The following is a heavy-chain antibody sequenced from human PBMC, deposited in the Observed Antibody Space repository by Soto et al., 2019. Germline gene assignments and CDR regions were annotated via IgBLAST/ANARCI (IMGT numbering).Heavy chain of an antibody. J-gene: IGHJ6*02. V-gene: IGHV4-61*01. D-gene: IGHD1-26*01. CDR1: GDSVGNGPYY. Sequence: QVRLQESGPGLVKPSETLSLSCLVSGDSVGNGPYYWSWIRQSPGEGLEWIAYIYYSGSTNVNPSLESRVNISIGRSKSQFFLELRSVTAADAAVYFCARVGSSCHSGGCYYYYGLGVWGQGTTVAISS. CDR3: ARVGSSCHSGGCYYYYGLGV. CDR2: IYYSGST.